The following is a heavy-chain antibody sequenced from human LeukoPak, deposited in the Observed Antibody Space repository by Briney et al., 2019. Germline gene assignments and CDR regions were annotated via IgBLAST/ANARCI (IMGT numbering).Heavy chain of an antibody. V-gene: IGHV3-9*01. CDR3: AKGARGSSSWYFDF. J-gene: IGHJ2*01. CDR2: ISWDSGNI. CDR1: GFTFDDYA. Sequence: PGGSLRLSCAPSGFTFDDYAMHWVRQAPGKGLEWVSSISWDSGNIGYADSVKGRFTISRDNAKNSLDLQMNSLTTDDTALYYCAKGARGSSSWYFDFWGRGSLVTVSS.